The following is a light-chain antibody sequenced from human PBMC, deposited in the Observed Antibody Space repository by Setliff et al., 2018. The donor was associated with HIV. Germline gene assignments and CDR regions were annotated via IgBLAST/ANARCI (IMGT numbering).Light chain of an antibody. J-gene: IGLJ1*01. Sequence: QSVLAQPASVSGSPGQSITLSCTGTSSDVGGYNYASWYQQHPDKAPKLMIYDVKNRPSGVSDRFSGSKSGNTASLTVSGLQAEDEADYYCASYAGDGVHDIYVFGTGTKVTVL. CDR1: SSDVGGYNY. CDR2: DVK. V-gene: IGLV2-14*01. CDR3: ASYAGDGVHDIYV.